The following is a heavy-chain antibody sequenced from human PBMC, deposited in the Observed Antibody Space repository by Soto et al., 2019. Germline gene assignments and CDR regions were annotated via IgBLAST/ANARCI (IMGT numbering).Heavy chain of an antibody. D-gene: IGHD1-1*01. Sequence: QVHLVQSGAEVKKPGASVKVSCKGSGYDFTTYGITWVRQAPGQGLEWMAWISAHNANTDYPQKLQGRVTVTRDTSTRTAYMELRSLRSDDPAMYYCARWRYGDYWGQGALVTVSS. CDR3: ARWRYGDY. CDR1: GYDFTTYG. V-gene: IGHV1-18*01. CDR2: ISAHNANT. J-gene: IGHJ4*02.